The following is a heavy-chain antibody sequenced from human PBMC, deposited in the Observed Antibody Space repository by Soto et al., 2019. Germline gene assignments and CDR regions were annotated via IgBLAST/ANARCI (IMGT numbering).Heavy chain of an antibody. Sequence: ASVKVSCKASGYSFISHHMLWVRQAPGQGLEWMGIINPSGGGTRYAQKFQDRVTMTRDTSTSTIYMQLTGLRSDDTAVYYCARVADDFVYFDYWGQGTLVTVS. CDR2: INPSGGGT. CDR1: GYSFISHH. V-gene: IGHV1-46*01. J-gene: IGHJ4*02. D-gene: IGHD1-1*01. CDR3: ARVADDFVYFDY.